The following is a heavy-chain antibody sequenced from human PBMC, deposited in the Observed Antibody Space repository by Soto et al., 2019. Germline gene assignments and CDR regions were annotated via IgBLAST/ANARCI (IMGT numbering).Heavy chain of an antibody. J-gene: IGHJ6*03. CDR2: IKQDGSET. Sequence: SGGGLVQPGGSLRLSCAASGFTFSGHWMSWVRQAPGKGLEWVAHIKQDGSETFYVGSVKGRFTISRDNAKNSLDLQMNSLRAEDTALYYCARDRAFCSGTNCRRGSIYYYYMDVWGNGTTVTVSS. D-gene: IGHD2-2*01. CDR1: GFTFSGHW. V-gene: IGHV3-7*01. CDR3: ARDRAFCSGTNCRRGSIYYYYMDV.